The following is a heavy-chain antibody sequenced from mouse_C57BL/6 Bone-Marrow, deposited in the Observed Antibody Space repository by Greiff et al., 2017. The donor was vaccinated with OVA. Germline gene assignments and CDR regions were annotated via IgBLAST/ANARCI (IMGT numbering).Heavy chain of an antibody. Sequence: EVMLVESGGGLVKPGGSLKLSCAASGFTFSDYGMHWVRQAPEKGLEWVAYISSGSSTIYYADTVKGRFTISRNNAKNTLFLQMTSLRSEDTAMYYCARYYYGYDAYFDVWGTGTTVTVSS. CDR1: GFTFSDYG. J-gene: IGHJ1*03. V-gene: IGHV5-17*01. D-gene: IGHD2-2*01. CDR2: ISSGSSTI. CDR3: ARYYYGYDAYFDV.